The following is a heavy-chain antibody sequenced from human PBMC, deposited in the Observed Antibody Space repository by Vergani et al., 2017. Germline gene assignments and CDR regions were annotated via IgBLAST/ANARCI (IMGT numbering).Heavy chain of an antibody. D-gene: IGHD6-19*01. Sequence: EVQLLESGGDLVQPGGSLRLSCAASGFTFIMHAMSWVRQAPGKGLEWVSTLSASDRRTHYADSVKGRFTISRDISKNTLFLHMNSLRPEDTAVYYCAIVGRSELACTVGAFDIGGQGTRVTVSS. V-gene: IGHV3-23*01. CDR3: AIVGRSELACTVGAFDI. CDR2: LSASDRRT. CDR1: GFTFIMHA. J-gene: IGHJ3*02.